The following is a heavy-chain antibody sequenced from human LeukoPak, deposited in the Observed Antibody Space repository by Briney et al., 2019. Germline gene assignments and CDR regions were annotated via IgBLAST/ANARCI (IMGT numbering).Heavy chain of an antibody. J-gene: IGHJ4*02. Sequence: SETLSLTCTVSGGSISSYYWSWIRQPAGKGLEWIGRIYSRGSTNYNPSLQSRVTMSVDTSKNQISLKLNSVTAADTAVYYCARTDVDTAMVVDYWGQGTLVTVSS. CDR3: ARTDVDTAMVVDY. CDR2: IYSRGST. D-gene: IGHD5-18*01. CDR1: GGSISSYY. V-gene: IGHV4-4*07.